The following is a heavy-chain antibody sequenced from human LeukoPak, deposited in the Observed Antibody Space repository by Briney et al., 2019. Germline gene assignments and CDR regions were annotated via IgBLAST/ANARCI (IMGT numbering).Heavy chain of an antibody. J-gene: IGHJ4*02. Sequence: PGGSLRLSCAASGFTFSSYAMSWVRQAPGKGLEWVSAISGSGGSTYYADSVKGRFTISRDNSKNTLYLQMNSLRAEDTAVYYCAKDLRITMIVVVVCFDYWGQGTLVTVSS. D-gene: IGHD3-22*01. V-gene: IGHV3-23*01. CDR1: GFTFSSYA. CDR3: AKDLRITMIVVVVCFDY. CDR2: ISGSGGST.